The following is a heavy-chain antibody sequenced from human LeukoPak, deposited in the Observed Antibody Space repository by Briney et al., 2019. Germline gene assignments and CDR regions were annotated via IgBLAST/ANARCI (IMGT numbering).Heavy chain of an antibody. V-gene: IGHV3-30-3*01. CDR3: ARGLPTVVTLTPPPR. CDR2: ISYDGNNK. D-gene: IGHD4-23*01. CDR1: GFTFSSYA. J-gene: IGHJ4*02. Sequence: GGSLRLSCAASGFTFSSYAMHWVRQVPGKGLEWVAVISYDGNNKYYADSVKGRFTISRGNSKNTLYLQMNSLRAEDTAVYYCARGLPTVVTLTPPPRWGQGTLVTVSS.